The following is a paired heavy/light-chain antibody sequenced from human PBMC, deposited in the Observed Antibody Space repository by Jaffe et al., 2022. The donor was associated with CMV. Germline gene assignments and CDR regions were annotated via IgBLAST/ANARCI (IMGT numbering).Light chain of an antibody. CDR1: QSIGSS. CDR2: YAS. J-gene: IGKJ4*01. CDR3: HQSSSLPPT. V-gene: IGKV6-21*02. Sequence: EIVLTQSPDFQSVTPKEKVTITCRASQSIGSSLHWYQQKPDQSPKLLIKYASQSISGVPSRFSGSGSGTDFTLTINSLEAEDAATYYCHQSSSLPPTFGGGTKVEIK.
Heavy chain of an antibody. CDR3: TREGEGWELLRGSRVDAFDI. CDR1: GFTFGDYA. D-gene: IGHD1-26*01. CDR2: IRSKAYGGTT. V-gene: IGHV3-49*04. Sequence: EVQLVESGGGLVQPGRSLRLSCTASGFTFGDYAMSWVRQAPGKGLEWVGFIRSKAYGGTTEYAASVKGRFTISRDDSKSIAYLQMNSLKTEDTAVYYCTREGEGWELLRGSRVDAFDIWGQGTMVTVSS. J-gene: IGHJ3*02.